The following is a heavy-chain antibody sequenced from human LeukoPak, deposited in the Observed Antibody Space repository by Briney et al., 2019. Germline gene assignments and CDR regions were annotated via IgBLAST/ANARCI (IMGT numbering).Heavy chain of an antibody. CDR3: ARLFGGVTTFDY. Sequence: GESLRLSCAASGFIFGGYWMSWVRLGPGKGLEWVASIQPDGGVGRYVDSVKGRFTISRDNVKSSVSLQMNSLRAEDTAVYYCARLFGGVTTFDYSGQGALVTVSS. CDR1: GFIFGGYW. V-gene: IGHV3-7*01. D-gene: IGHD3-10*01. J-gene: IGHJ4*02. CDR2: IQPDGGVG.